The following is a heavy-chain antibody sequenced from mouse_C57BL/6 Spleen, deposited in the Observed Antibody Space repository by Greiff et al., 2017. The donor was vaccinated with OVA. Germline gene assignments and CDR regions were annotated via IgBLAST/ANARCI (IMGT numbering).Heavy chain of an antibody. CDR2: IDPSDSYT. V-gene: IGHV1-59*01. J-gene: IGHJ4*01. CDR1: GYTFTSYW. CDR3: ATGPYYAMDY. Sequence: VQLQQPGAELVRPGTSVKLSCKASGYTFTSYWMHWVKQRPGQGLEWIGVIDPSDSYTNYNPKFKGKATLTVDTSSSTAYMQLSSLTSEDSAVYYCATGPYYAMDYWGQGTSVTVSS.